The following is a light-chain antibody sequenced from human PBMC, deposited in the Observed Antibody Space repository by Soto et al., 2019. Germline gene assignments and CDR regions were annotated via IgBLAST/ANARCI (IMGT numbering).Light chain of an antibody. Sequence: EIVLTQSPGTLSLFPGERATLSCRASQSLTTRCLAWYQQKPGQAPRLLIYGASSRATGIPDRFSGSGSGTDFTLTISRLEPEDFAMYYCQQYGSSPTFGQGTRLEIK. CDR3: QQYGSSPT. CDR1: QSLTTRC. J-gene: IGKJ5*01. CDR2: GAS. V-gene: IGKV3-20*01.